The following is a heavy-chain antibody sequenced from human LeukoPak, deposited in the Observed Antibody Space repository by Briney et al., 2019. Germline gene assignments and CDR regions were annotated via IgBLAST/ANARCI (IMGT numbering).Heavy chain of an antibody. CDR1: GYTFTSNY. V-gene: IGHV1-46*01. CDR2: IYPRDGST. CDR3: ARDQEGFDY. Sequence: GASVKLSCKASGYTFTSNYIHWVRQAPGQGLEWMGMIYPRDGSTSYAQKFQGRVTVTRDTSTSTVHMELSGLRSEDTAVYYCARDQEGFDYWGQGTLVTVPS. J-gene: IGHJ4*02.